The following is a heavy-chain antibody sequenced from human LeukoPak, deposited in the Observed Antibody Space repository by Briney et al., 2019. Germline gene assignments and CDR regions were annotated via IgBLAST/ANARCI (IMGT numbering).Heavy chain of an antibody. D-gene: IGHD3-3*01. CDR1: GYTFTGYY. CDR3: ARVGDFWSGYYPGMDV. J-gene: IGHJ6*02. Sequence: ASVKVSCKASGYTFTGYYMRWVRQAPGQGLEWMGRINPNSGGTNYAQKFQGRVTMTRDTSISTAYMELSRLRSDDTAVYYCARVGDFWSGYYPGMDVWGQGTTVTVSS. CDR2: INPNSGGT. V-gene: IGHV1-2*06.